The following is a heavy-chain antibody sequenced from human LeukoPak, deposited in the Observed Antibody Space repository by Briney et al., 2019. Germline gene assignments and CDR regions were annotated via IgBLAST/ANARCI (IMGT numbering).Heavy chain of an antibody. Sequence: ASVKVSCKVSGYTLTELTMHWVRQAPGKGLEWMGGFDPEYGETIYAQKFQGRVTMTEDTSTDTAYMELSSLRSEDTAVYYCATTSYSGYEFDAFDIWGQGTMVTVSS. J-gene: IGHJ3*02. CDR2: FDPEYGET. V-gene: IGHV1-24*01. CDR1: GYTLTELT. CDR3: ATTSYSGYEFDAFDI. D-gene: IGHD5-12*01.